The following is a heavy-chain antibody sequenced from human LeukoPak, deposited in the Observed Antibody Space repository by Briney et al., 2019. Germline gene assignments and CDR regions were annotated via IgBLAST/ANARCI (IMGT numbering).Heavy chain of an antibody. CDR1: GFTFSSYG. J-gene: IGHJ6*02. CDR3: ARRGDYAGGLGYYGMDV. V-gene: IGHV3-48*01. D-gene: IGHD4-17*01. CDR2: ISSSSSTI. Sequence: GGSLRLSCAASGFTFSSYGMSWVRQAPGKGLEWVSYISSSSSTIYYADSVKGRFTISRDNAKNSLYLQMNSLRAEDTAVYYCARRGDYAGGLGYYGMDVWGQGTTVTVSS.